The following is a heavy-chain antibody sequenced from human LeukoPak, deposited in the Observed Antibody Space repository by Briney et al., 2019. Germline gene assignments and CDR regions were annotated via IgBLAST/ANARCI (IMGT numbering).Heavy chain of an antibody. V-gene: IGHV1-58*02. J-gene: IGHJ6*02. CDR3: AAGPRVPMDV. D-gene: IGHD3-10*01. CDR1: GFTSTSSA. CDR2: IVVGSGNT. Sequence: SVKVSCKASGFTSTSSAMQWVRQARGQRLEWIGWIVVGSGNTNYAQKFQERVTITRDMSTSTAYMELSSLRSEDTAVYYCAAGPRVPMDVWGQGTTVTVSS.